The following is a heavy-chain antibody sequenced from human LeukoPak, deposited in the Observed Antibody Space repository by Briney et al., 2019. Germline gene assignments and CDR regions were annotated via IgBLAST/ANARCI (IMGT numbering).Heavy chain of an antibody. D-gene: IGHD5-18*01. CDR1: GFTFNSYS. Sequence: GGSLRLACAAAGFTFNSYSIHWVRQAPGKGLEWVTAISDDETYKFYADSVKGRFTICRDNSKNTLYLQMTRLRAEDTAVYYCERGVRTATDYWGQGTLVTVSS. V-gene: IGHV3-30*14. J-gene: IGHJ4*02. CDR3: ERGVRTATDY. CDR2: ISDDETYK.